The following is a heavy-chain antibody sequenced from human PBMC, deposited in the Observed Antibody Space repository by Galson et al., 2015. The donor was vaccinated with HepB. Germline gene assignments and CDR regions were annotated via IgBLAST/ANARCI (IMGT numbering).Heavy chain of an antibody. CDR1: GFTFSSYA. CDR2: IWYDGSKE. Sequence: SLRLSCAASGFTFSSYAMSWVRQAPGKGLEWVAVIWYDGSKEYYADSVKGRFTISRDNSKNTLYLQMNSLRAEDTAVYHCTRYNGNLPAFDYWGQGTLVTVSS. V-gene: IGHV3-33*08. D-gene: IGHD1-14*01. CDR3: TRYNGNLPAFDY. J-gene: IGHJ4*02.